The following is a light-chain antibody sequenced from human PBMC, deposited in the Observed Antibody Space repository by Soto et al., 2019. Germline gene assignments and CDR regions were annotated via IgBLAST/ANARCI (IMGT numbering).Light chain of an antibody. J-gene: IGKJ5*01. Sequence: EIVLTHSPGTLSLSPGERSTLSCRASQSVSSSYLAFYQQKPGQAPRLLIYVASSRATGTPDRFSGSGSGTALKLTIRRLEPEDFAVYSCHEYCSSHPITFGQGTRLEI. V-gene: IGKV3-20*01. CDR2: VAS. CDR3: HEYCSSHPIT. CDR1: QSVSSSY.